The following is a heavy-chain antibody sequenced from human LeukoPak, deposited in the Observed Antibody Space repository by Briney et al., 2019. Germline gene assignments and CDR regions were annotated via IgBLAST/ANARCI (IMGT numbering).Heavy chain of an antibody. CDR3: ARHSSGWYRFDY. J-gene: IGHJ4*02. D-gene: IGHD6-19*01. CDR2: IYHSGST. V-gene: IGHV4-38-2*01. CDR1: GYYISSGHY. Sequence: SETLSLTCGVSGYYISSGHYWGWIRQPPGKGLEWIGSIYHSGSTYCNPSLKSRVSMSVDTSKNQFSLKLSSVTAADTAVYYCARHSSGWYRFDYWGQGTLVTVSS.